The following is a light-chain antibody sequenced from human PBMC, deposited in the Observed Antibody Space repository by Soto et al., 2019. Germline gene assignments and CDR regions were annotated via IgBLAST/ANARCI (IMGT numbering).Light chain of an antibody. CDR2: EDN. Sequence: NFMLTQPHSVSESPGKTVTISCTRSSGSIASNYVQWYQQRPGSAPTTVIYEDNQRPSGVPDRFSGSIDSSSNSSSLPISGLKTEDEADYYCQSYDSSIRVFGGGTKLTV. J-gene: IGLJ3*02. V-gene: IGLV6-57*03. CDR3: QSYDSSIRV. CDR1: SGSIASNY.